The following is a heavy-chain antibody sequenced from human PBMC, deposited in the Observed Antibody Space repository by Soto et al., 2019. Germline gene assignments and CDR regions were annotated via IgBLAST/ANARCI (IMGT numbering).Heavy chain of an antibody. CDR1: GGSFSGYY. CDR2: INHSGST. Sequence: SETLSLTCAVYGGSFSGYYWSWIRQPPGKGLEWIGEINHSGSTNYNPSLKSRVTISVDTSKNQFSLKLSSVTAADTAVYYCARVGFNWNDDYYGMDVWGLGTTVS. D-gene: IGHD1-20*01. V-gene: IGHV4-34*01. J-gene: IGHJ6*02. CDR3: ARVGFNWNDDYYGMDV.